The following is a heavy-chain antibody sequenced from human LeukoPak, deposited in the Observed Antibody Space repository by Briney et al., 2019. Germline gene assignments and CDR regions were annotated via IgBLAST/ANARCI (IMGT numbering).Heavy chain of an antibody. J-gene: IGHJ4*02. CDR2: INPNSGDT. D-gene: IGHD2-2*01. V-gene: IGHV1-2*02. CDR3: ARDGLGQLGPTDY. CDR1: GYTFTGCY. Sequence: ASVKVSCKASGYTFTGCYIHWVRQAPGQGLEWMGWINPNSGDTNYAQKFQGRITMTRDTSISTAYMELSRLRSDDTAVYYCARDGLGQLGPTDYWGQGTLVTVSS.